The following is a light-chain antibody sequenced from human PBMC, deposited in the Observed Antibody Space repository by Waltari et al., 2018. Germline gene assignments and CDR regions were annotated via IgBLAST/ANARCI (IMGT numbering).Light chain of an antibody. Sequence: QSALTQPAPVSGSPGQSITISCTGTNSDVGSYNLSSWYQHHTGKAPILIIYEGNTRPPCVSNRFSCSKSGNTAALTISGLQAEDEADYYCCSNVDTVTSVVFGGGTKLAVL. V-gene: IGLV2-23*01. CDR2: EGN. CDR1: NSDVGSYNL. J-gene: IGLJ2*01. CDR3: CSNVDTVTSVV.